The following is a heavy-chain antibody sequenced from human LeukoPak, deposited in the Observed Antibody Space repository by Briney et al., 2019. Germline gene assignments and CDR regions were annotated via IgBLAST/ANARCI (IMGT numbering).Heavy chain of an antibody. Sequence: GGSLRLSCAASGFTFSSHGMNWVRQAPGKGLEWVSGISPSGGITYYTDSVKGRFTISRDNSKNTQSLQMNSLRAEDTAVCYCARPVGATTGHDAFDIWGQGTMVTVSS. D-gene: IGHD1-26*01. V-gene: IGHV3-23*01. CDR3: ARPVGATTGHDAFDI. CDR1: GFTFSSHG. J-gene: IGHJ3*02. CDR2: ISPSGGIT.